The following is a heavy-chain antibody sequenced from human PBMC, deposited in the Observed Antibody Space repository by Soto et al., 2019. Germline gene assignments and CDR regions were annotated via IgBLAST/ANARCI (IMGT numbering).Heavy chain of an antibody. V-gene: IGHV4-39*01. Sequence: SETLSLTCTVSGGSISSSSYYWAWIRQPPGKGLEWIGSIYYSGSTYYNPSLKSRVTISVDTSKNQFSLKLTSVTAADTAVYYCASYYGDYNYYFAYWGQGALVTVSS. CDR1: GGSISSSSYY. CDR3: ASYYGDYNYYFAY. J-gene: IGHJ4*02. CDR2: IYYSGST. D-gene: IGHD4-17*01.